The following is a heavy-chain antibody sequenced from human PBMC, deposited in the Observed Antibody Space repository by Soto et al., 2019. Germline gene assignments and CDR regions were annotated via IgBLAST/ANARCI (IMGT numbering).Heavy chain of an antibody. CDR3: GRPNLGSTGYSYTDI. CDR2: VFPGDSDT. J-gene: IGHJ4*02. Sequence: EVQLVQSGAEVKKPGESLKISCRASGYSFADYWIGWVRQTPGKGLEWMGVVFPGDSDTIYSPSFQGQVTISADESINAAYLQWSSLEASDTAMYYCGRPNLGSTGYSYTDIWGQGTLLIVSS. D-gene: IGHD5-18*01. V-gene: IGHV5-51*01. CDR1: GYSFADYW.